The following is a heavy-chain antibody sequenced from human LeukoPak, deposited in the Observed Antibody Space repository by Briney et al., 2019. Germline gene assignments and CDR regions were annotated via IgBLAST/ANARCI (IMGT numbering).Heavy chain of an antibody. J-gene: IGHJ4*02. Sequence: ASVKVSRKASGYTFTGYYMHWVRQAPGQGLEWMGWINPNSGGTNYPQKFQGRVTMTRDTSISTAYMELSRLRSDDTAVYYCARLHDYGGNSYDYWGQGTLVTVSS. CDR1: GYTFTGYY. CDR2: INPNSGGT. CDR3: ARLHDYGGNSYDY. D-gene: IGHD4-23*01. V-gene: IGHV1-2*02.